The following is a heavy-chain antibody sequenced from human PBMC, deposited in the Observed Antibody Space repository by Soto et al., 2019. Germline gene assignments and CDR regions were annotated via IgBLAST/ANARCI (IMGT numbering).Heavy chain of an antibody. D-gene: IGHD2-21*01. V-gene: IGHV3-74*01. CDR3: AREAIGYEAFDN. Sequence: EEQVVESGGGLVQPGGSLRLSCAASGFTFSTYWMHWVRQVPGKGLVWVSRINSDGSSTSYADSVKGRFTISRDNPKNTLYLQINSLRVKDTAIHYCAREAIGYEAFDNWGQGTIVTVFS. CDR1: GFTFSTYW. J-gene: IGHJ3*02. CDR2: INSDGSST.